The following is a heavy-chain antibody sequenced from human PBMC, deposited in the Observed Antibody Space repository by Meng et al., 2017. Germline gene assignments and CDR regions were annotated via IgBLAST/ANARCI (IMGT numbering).Heavy chain of an antibody. CDR2: IIPIFGTA. CDR1: GGTFSSYA. CDR3: ARIWNSLKDYDY. D-gene: IGHD1-7*01. J-gene: IGHJ4*02. V-gene: IGHV1-69*01. Sequence: VPLVDFGAEGKKPGSSVEVSCKASGGTFSSYAISWVRQAPGQGLEWMGGIIPIFGTANYAQKFQGRVTITADESTSTAYMELSSLRSEDTAVYYCARIWNSLKDYDYWGQGTLVTVSS.